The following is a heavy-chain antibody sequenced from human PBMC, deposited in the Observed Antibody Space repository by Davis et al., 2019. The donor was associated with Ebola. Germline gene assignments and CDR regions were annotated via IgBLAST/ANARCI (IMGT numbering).Heavy chain of an antibody. CDR1: GGTFSSYA. CDR2: IIPIFGTA. CDR3: ARSSGGSYAVYYFDY. V-gene: IGHV1-69*13. Sequence: SVKVSCKASGGTFSSYAISWVRQAPGQGLEWMGGIIPIFGTANYAQKFQGRVTITADGSTSTAYMELSSLRSEDTAVYYCARSSGGSYAVYYFDYWGQGTLVTVSS. J-gene: IGHJ4*02. D-gene: IGHD2-15*01.